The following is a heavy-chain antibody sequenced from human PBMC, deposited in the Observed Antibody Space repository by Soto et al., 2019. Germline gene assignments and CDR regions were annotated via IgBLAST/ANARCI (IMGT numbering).Heavy chain of an antibody. Sequence: GGSLRLSGSASGFTFSTYSMDWVRQATGKGLEWVSSISSTSTYIYYADSLKGRFTISRDNTKNSLYLQINSLRDDDTAVYYCARETAGYTSTSAFDYWGQGALVTVSS. V-gene: IGHV3-21*01. J-gene: IGHJ4*02. CDR2: ISSTSTYI. D-gene: IGHD2-2*02. CDR1: GFTFSTYS. CDR3: ARETAGYTSTSAFDY.